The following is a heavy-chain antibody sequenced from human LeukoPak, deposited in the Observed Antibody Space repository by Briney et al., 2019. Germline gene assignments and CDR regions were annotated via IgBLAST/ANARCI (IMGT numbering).Heavy chain of an antibody. J-gene: IGHJ4*02. CDR2: INHSGST. D-gene: IGHD6-6*01. CDR1: GGSFSGYY. V-gene: IGHV4-34*01. CDR3: AKHTFARPFDY. Sequence: SETLSLTCAVYGGSFSGYYWSWIRQPPGKGLEWIGEINHSGSTNYNPSLKSRVTISVDTSKNQFSLKLSSVTAADTAVYYCAKHTFARPFDYWGQGTLVTVSS.